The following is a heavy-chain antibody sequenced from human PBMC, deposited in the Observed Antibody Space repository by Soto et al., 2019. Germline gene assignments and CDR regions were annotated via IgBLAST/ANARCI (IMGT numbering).Heavy chain of an antibody. V-gene: IGHV3-66*01. CDR1: GFSVSRNY. Sequence: EVQLVESGGGLVQPGGSLRLSCAASGFSVSRNYMNWVRQPPGKGLEWVSVLYSGGNTYYTDSVKGRFTISRDDSKNTLYLQMNNLRAEDTAVYYCARGLQWLLPFDFWGQGTLVTVSS. D-gene: IGHD6-19*01. CDR3: ARGLQWLLPFDF. J-gene: IGHJ4*02. CDR2: LYSGGNT.